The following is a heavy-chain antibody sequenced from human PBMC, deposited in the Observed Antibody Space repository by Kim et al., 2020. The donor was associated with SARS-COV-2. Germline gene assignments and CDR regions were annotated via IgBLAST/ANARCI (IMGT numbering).Heavy chain of an antibody. J-gene: IGHJ6*02. D-gene: IGHD3-22*01. V-gene: IGHV3-30-3*01. CDR2: ISYDGRNK. CDR1: GLNFDSSA. Sequence: GGSLRLSCAASGLNFDSSAMNWVRQTPGKGLEWVAVISYDGRNKDYADSVKGRFTISRDNSKSTLYLEMNSLRVEDTALYDCARGNYYESRTLSDYYNGMDVGGQGTSHTVSS. CDR3: ARGNYYESRTLSDYYNGMDV.